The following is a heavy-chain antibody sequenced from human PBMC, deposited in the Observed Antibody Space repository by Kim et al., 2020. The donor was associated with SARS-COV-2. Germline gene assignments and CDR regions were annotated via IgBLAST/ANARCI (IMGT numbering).Heavy chain of an antibody. V-gene: IGHV4-59*08. CDR1: GGSISSYY. J-gene: IGHJ4*02. Sequence: SETLSLTCTVSGGSISSYYWSWIRQPPGKGLEWIGYIYYSGSTNYNPSLKSRVTISVDTSKNQFSLKLSSVTAADTAVYYCARRRSPEVAVAGYYFDYWGQGTLVTVSS. CDR3: ARRRSPEVAVAGYYFDY. D-gene: IGHD6-19*01. CDR2: IYYSGST.